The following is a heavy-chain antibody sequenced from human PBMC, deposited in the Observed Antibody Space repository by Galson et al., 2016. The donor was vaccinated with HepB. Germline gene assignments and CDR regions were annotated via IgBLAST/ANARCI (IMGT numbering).Heavy chain of an antibody. V-gene: IGHV3-30-3*01. Sequence: SLRLSCAASGFTSAFTLTNYAMHWVRQAPGKGLEWVAVISYNGNNQYYADSVKGRFNISRDISTNILYRQMNSLRPEDTAVYYCARGDYYGSGNYSNWFDPWGQGTLVTVSS. CDR1: GFTSAFTLTNYA. CDR2: ISYNGNNQ. J-gene: IGHJ5*02. CDR3: ARGDYYGSGNYSNWFDP. D-gene: IGHD3-10*01.